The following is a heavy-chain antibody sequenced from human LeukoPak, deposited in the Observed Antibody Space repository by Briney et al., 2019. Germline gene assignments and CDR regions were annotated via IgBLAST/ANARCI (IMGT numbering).Heavy chain of an antibody. D-gene: IGHD3-22*01. Sequence: PSETLSLTCTVSGGSISSYYWSWIRQPPGKGLEWIGYIYYSGSTNYNPSLKSRVTISVDTSKNQSSLKLSSVTAADTAVYYCARQSIYYDSSGYYDWGQGTLVTVSS. CDR3: ARQSIYYDSSGYYD. J-gene: IGHJ4*02. V-gene: IGHV4-59*08. CDR1: GGSISSYY. CDR2: IYYSGST.